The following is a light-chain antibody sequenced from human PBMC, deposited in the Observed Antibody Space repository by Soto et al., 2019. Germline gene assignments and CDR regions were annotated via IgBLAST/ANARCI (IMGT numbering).Light chain of an antibody. CDR1: QSVSTW. J-gene: IGKJ1*01. CDR2: MAS. V-gene: IGKV1-5*03. Sequence: DIQMTQSPSTLSASVGDTVTITCRASQSVSTWLAWYQQKPGKAPKLLIYMASTLESGVPSRFSGSASGTGFTLTISSLQPDDFATYYCQQHNTYPATFGQGTKVEIK. CDR3: QQHNTYPAT.